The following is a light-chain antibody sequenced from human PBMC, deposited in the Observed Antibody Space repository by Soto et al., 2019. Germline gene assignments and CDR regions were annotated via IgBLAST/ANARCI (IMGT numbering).Light chain of an antibody. CDR3: AAWDDSLFVV. J-gene: IGLJ2*01. V-gene: IGLV1-44*01. Sequence: QSVLTQPPSASGTPGQRVTISCSGSSSNIGSNTVNWYRQLPVTAPKLLIYSNDQRPSGVPDRFSGSKSGTSASLAISGLQSDDAADYYCAAWDDSLFVVFGGGTKVTVL. CDR1: SSNIGSNT. CDR2: SND.